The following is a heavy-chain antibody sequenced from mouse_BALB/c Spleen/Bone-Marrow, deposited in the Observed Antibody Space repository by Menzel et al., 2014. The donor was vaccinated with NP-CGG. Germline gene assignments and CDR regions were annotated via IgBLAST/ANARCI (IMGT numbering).Heavy chain of an antibody. D-gene: IGHD2-3*01. CDR2: IVPSSAYS. Sequence: VMLVESGAELARPGASVRMSCKASGYSFTSFTMHWLKQRPGQGLEWIAYIVPSSAYSNYNQKFKDKATLSADRSSSTAYMQLSSLTSEDSAVYYCAREGSYDGCSGHFDFWGPGTTVTVSS. J-gene: IGHJ2*01. CDR1: GYSFTSFT. CDR3: AREGSYDGCSGHFDF. V-gene: IGHV1-4*01.